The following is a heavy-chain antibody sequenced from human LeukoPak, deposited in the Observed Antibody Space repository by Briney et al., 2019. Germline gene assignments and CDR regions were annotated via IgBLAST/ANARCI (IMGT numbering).Heavy chain of an antibody. Sequence: PGGSLRLSCAASGFTFNNYAMDWVRQAPGKGPEWVAAISYDGSNKYFADSVKGRFTMSRDNSKKTLDLQMNSLRAEDTAVYYCARDFGPNYGGNTGFDYWGQGTLVTVSS. CDR3: ARDFGPNYGGNTGFDY. J-gene: IGHJ4*02. D-gene: IGHD4-23*01. CDR2: ISYDGSNK. V-gene: IGHV3-30-3*01. CDR1: GFTFNNYA.